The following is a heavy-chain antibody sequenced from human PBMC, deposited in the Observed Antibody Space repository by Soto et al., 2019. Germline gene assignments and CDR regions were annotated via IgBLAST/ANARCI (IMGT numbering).Heavy chain of an antibody. Sequence: QLQLQESGPGLVKPSETLSLTCTVSGGSISSSSYYWGWIRQPPGKGLEWIGSIYYSGSTYYNPSLKSRVTISVDTSKNQFSLKLSSVTAADTAVYYCARMRGNQCLVVITTEYFDYWGQGTLVTVSS. CDR3: ARMRGNQCLVVITTEYFDY. D-gene: IGHD3-22*01. V-gene: IGHV4-39*01. CDR2: IYYSGST. CDR1: GGSISSSSYY. J-gene: IGHJ4*02.